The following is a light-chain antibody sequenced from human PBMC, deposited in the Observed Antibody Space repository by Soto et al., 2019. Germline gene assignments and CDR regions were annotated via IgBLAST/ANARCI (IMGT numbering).Light chain of an antibody. J-gene: IGKJ1*01. V-gene: IGKV3D-15*01. CDR1: QRISGY. CDR2: GVY. CDR3: QQYNNWPWT. Sequence: EIVLTQSPATLSLSPGERATLSCRASQRISGYLGWYQQKPGQAPRLLIYGVYTRAPGIPARSSGSGSGTEFTLTISTLQSEDFAVYYCQQYNNWPWTFGQGTKVDI.